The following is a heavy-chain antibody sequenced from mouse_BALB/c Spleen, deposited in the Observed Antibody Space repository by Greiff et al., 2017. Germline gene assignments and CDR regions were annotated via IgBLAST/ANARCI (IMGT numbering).Heavy chain of an antibody. CDR2: IYPGSGNT. Sequence: QVQLQQSGAELARPGASVKLSCKASGYTFTDYYINWVKQRTGQGLEWIGEIYPGSGNTYSNEKFKGKATLTADKSSSTAYMQLSSLTSEDAAVYFCARGGQGYWGQGTTLTVSS. CDR3: ARGGQGY. V-gene: IGHV1-77*01. D-gene: IGHD3-3*01. CDR1: GYTFTDYY. J-gene: IGHJ2*01.